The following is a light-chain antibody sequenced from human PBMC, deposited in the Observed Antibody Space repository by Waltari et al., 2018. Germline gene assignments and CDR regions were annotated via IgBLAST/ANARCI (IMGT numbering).Light chain of an antibody. Sequence: QSVLTQPPSASGTPGQSVTISCSGSTSNIGVNFVYWYQQFPGTAPKRLIYRNNQRPSGVPDRFSGSKSGTSASLSISGLRSEDEADYYCAAWDGSLSGPVFGGGTELTVL. CDR3: AAWDGSLSGPV. J-gene: IGLJ3*02. V-gene: IGLV1-47*01. CDR2: RNN. CDR1: TSNIGVNF.